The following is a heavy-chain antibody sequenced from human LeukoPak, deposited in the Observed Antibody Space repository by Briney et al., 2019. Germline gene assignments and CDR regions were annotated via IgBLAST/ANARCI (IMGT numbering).Heavy chain of an antibody. J-gene: IGHJ4*02. Sequence: GGSLRLSCAASGFTFNNYYITWIRQAPGKGLEWVSHISSSGNTMFYADPVEGRFTISRDNAKNSLYLQMNSLRAEDTAVYYCASVLRYFDWLFFDYWGQGTLVTVSS. V-gene: IGHV3-11*04. CDR2: ISSSGNTM. D-gene: IGHD3-9*01. CDR1: GFTFNNYY. CDR3: ASVLRYFDWLFFDY.